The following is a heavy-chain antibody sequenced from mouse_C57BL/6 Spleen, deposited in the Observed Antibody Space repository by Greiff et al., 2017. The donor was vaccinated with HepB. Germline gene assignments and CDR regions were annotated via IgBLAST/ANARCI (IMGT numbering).Heavy chain of an antibody. J-gene: IGHJ2*01. CDR3: ARRRGTGFDY. Sequence: QVTLKESGPGILQSSQTLSLTCPFSGFSLSTSGMGVSWIRQPSGKGLEWLAHIYWDDDKRYNPSLKSRLTISKDTSRNQVFLKITSVDTADTATYYCARRRGTGFDYWGQGTTLTVSS. V-gene: IGHV8-12*01. CDR1: GFSLSTSGMG. D-gene: IGHD3-3*01. CDR2: IYWDDDK.